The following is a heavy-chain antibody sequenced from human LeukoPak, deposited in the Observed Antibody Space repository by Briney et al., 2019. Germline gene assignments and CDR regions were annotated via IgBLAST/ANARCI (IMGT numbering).Heavy chain of an antibody. CDR3: AKYRTAQIVGATVAIDY. CDR2: ISFHGTDS. Sequence: PGGSLRLSCAASGFTFISYAIHWVRQAPGKGLEWVAVISFHGTDSFYADSVKGRFTISRDNSKNTLYLQMNSLRAEDTAVYYGAKYRTAQIVGATVAIDYWGQGTLVTVSA. V-gene: IGHV3-30*04. D-gene: IGHD1-26*01. CDR1: GFTFISYA. J-gene: IGHJ4*02.